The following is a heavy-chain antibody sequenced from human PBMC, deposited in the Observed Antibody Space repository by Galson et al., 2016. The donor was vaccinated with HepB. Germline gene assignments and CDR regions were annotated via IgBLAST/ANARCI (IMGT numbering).Heavy chain of an antibody. CDR3: VRDFGGY. CDR1: GFTFSSYW. D-gene: IGHD3-10*01. J-gene: IGHJ4*02. V-gene: IGHV3-7*01. CDR2: IKQGGSKK. Sequence: SLRLSCAGSGFTFSSYWMSWVRQTPGKVMEWVANIKQGGSKKEYVDSVKGRFIISRDNAKNSLYLQMNSLRAEDTAVYFCVRDFGGYWGQGTLVTVSS.